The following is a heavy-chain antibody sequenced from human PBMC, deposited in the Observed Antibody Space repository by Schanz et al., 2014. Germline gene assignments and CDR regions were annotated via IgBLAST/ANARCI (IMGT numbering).Heavy chain of an antibody. J-gene: IGHJ5*02. CDR2: ISVYTGNT. CDR3: AKAYYGVLADSYSRLDP. Sequence: QVQLVQSGAEVKKPGASVRVSCKASGYTFTTYAMSWVRQAPGQGLEWVGWISVYTGNTKYGQKVQGRVTMTADTSRNTAYMELRSLRSDVTAVYYCAKAYYGVLADSYSRLDPWGQGTLVTVSS. D-gene: IGHD3-9*01. V-gene: IGHV1-18*01. CDR1: GYTFTTYA.